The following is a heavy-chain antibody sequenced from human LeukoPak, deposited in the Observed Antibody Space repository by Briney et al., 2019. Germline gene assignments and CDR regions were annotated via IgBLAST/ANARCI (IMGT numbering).Heavy chain of an antibody. Sequence: ETLSLTCAVYGGSFSGYYWSWIRQPPGKGLEWIGEINHSGSTNYNPSLKSRVTISVDTSKNQFSLKLSSVTAADTAVYYCARAGYSSSWYAVWSQGTLVTVSS. CDR2: INHSGST. CDR3: ARAGYSSSWYAV. CDR1: GGSFSGYY. D-gene: IGHD6-13*01. V-gene: IGHV4-34*01. J-gene: IGHJ4*02.